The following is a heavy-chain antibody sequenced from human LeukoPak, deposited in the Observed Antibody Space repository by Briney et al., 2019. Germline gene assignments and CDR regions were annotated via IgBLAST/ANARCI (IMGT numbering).Heavy chain of an antibody. J-gene: IGHJ4*02. D-gene: IGHD3-10*01. CDR3: VLMVWG. CDR1: GFIFSNHY. Sequence: GGSLRLSCAVSGFIFSNHYMHWVRQAPGKGLVWVSRINNDGSITNYADSVKGRFTISRDNAKSTLYLQMNSLKAEDTAVYYCVLMVWGGGQGTLVTVSS. CDR2: INNDGSIT. V-gene: IGHV3-74*01.